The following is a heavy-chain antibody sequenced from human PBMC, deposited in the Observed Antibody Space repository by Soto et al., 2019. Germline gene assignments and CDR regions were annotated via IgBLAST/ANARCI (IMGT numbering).Heavy chain of an antibody. CDR2: IIPIFGTA. CDR3: ARAPYRGYSGYDPP. J-gene: IGHJ5*02. D-gene: IGHD5-12*01. CDR1: GGTFSSYA. V-gene: IGHV1-69*12. Sequence: QVQLVQSGAEVKKPGSSVKVSCKASGGTFSSYAISWVRQAPGQGLEWMGGIIPIFGTANYAQKFQGRVTXXAXEXXSTAYMELSSLRPEDTAVYYCARAPYRGYSGYDPPWGQGTLVTVSS.